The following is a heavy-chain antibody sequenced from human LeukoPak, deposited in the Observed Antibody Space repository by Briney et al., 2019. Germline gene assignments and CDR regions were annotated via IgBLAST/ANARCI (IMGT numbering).Heavy chain of an antibody. V-gene: IGHV1-3*01. CDR1: GYTFTSYA. D-gene: IGHD3-10*01. CDR2: TNAGNGNT. CDR3: ASSPRGYYGSGRGHLYY. Sequence: ASVKLSCKASGYTFTSYAMDLVRHAPGQGLGWMGWTNAGNGNTKYSQKFQGRVTITRDTSPSTAYMELSSLRSEDTAVYYCASSPRGYYGSGRGHLYYSGQGTLVTVSS. J-gene: IGHJ4*02.